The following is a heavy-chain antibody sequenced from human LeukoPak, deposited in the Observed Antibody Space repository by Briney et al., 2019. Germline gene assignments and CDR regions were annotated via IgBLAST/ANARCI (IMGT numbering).Heavy chain of an antibody. CDR2: IIPIFGTA. CDR1: GGTFSSYA. D-gene: IGHD3-3*01. CDR3: ARVFYDFWSGYRSPFDY. J-gene: IGHJ4*02. Sequence: ASVKVSCKASGGTFSSYAISWVRQAPGQGLEWMGGIIPIFGTANYAQKLQGRVTMTTDTSTSTAYMELRSLRSDDTAVYYCARVFYDFWSGYRSPFDYWGQGTLVTVSS. V-gene: IGHV1-69*05.